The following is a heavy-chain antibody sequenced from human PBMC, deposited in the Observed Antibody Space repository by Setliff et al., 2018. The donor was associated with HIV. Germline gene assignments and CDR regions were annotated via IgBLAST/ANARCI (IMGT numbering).Heavy chain of an antibody. V-gene: IGHV3-7*03. Sequence: PGGSLRLSCAASGFTFSNYWMDWVRQVPGKGLEWVATIKKDGSEIYYVDSVKGRFTISRDNARTSLYLEMSSLRVEDTAVYLCANLWEVGAWGQGTLVTVSS. D-gene: IGHD1-26*01. CDR2: IKKDGSEI. CDR1: GFTFSNYW. CDR3: ANLWEVGA. J-gene: IGHJ5*02.